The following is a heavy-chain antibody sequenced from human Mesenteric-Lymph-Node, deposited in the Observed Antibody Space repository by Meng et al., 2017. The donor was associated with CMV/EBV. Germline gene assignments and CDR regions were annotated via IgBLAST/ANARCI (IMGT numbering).Heavy chain of an antibody. CDR1: GFTFRSHW. CDR3: ARGRTMIVVVKYYFDY. V-gene: IGHV3-7*01. CDR2: INPDSSVT. J-gene: IGHJ4*02. Sequence: GESLKISCAASGFTFRSHWMTWVRQTPEKGLEWVANINPDSSVTGYLDSVRGRFTISRDNSKNSVYLEMNSLRVEDTAVYYCARGRTMIVVVKYYFDYWGQGTLVTVSS. D-gene: IGHD3-22*01.